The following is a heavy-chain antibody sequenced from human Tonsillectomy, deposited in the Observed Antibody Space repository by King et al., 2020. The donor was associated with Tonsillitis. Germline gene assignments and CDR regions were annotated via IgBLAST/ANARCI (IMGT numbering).Heavy chain of an antibody. CDR1: GFTFDDYA. J-gene: IGHJ4*02. CDR2: ISWNSGSI. V-gene: IGHV3-9*01. CDR3: AKALFYYGDYQYYFDY. Sequence: VQLVESGGGLVQPGRSLRLSCAASGFTFDDYAMHWVRHAPGKGLEWVSGISWNSGSIGYADSVKGRFTISRDNAKNSLYLQMNSLRAEDTALYYCAKALFYYGDYQYYFDYWGQGTLVTVSS. D-gene: IGHD4-17*01.